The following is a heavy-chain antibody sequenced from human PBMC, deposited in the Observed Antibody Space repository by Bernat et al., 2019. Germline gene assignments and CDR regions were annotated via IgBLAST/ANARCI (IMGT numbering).Heavy chain of an antibody. CDR2: IGGGGGDI. V-gene: IGHV3-23*01. CDR3: AKDMRGYYRPSDY. J-gene: IGHJ4*02. CDR1: GFTFSFYA. Sequence: EVQLSESGGGLVQPGGSLRLSCEVSGFTFSFYAMNWVRQAPGKGLEWVSSIGGGGGDIYYPDSMRSRFTISRENSKNTLYLQMNSLGAEDTAIYYCAKDMRGYYRPSDYWGQGTLVTVSS. D-gene: IGHD3-22*01.